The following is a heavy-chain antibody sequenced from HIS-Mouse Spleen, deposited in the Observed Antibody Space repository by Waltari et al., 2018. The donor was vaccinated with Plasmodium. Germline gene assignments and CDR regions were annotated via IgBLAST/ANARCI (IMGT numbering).Heavy chain of an antibody. CDR1: GFTFSRYW. CDR2: IKKDGSEK. CDR3: ASSWYWYFDL. D-gene: IGHD6-13*01. V-gene: IGHV3-7*01. Sequence: EVQLVESGGGLVQPGGSLSLCCAASGFTFSRYWMSWVRQAPGKGLEWVANIKKDGSEKYYVDSVKGRFTISRDNAKNSLYLQMNSLRAEDTAVYYCASSWYWYFDLWGRGTLVTVSS. J-gene: IGHJ2*01.